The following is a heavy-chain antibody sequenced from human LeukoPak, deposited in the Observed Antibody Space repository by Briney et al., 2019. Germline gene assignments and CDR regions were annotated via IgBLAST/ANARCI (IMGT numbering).Heavy chain of an antibody. V-gene: IGHV1-46*01. CDR3: VSGGSPKDYYYDSSGYKHNWFDP. CDR1: GYTFTRYY. Sequence: ASVKVSCKASGYTFTRYYMHWVRQAPGQGLEWMGIFDPTDGGTSYAQNFQGRVTMTRDTSTSTVYMELSSLRSEDTAVYYCVSGGSPKDYYYDSSGYKHNWFDPWGQGTLVTVSS. J-gene: IGHJ5*02. D-gene: IGHD3-22*01. CDR2: FDPTDGGT.